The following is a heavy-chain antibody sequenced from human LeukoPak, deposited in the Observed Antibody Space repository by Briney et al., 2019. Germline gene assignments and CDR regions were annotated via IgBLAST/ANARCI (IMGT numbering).Heavy chain of an antibody. V-gene: IGHV3-7*03. Sequence: GGSLRLSCAASGFTFSSYWMSWVRQAPGKGLEWVPNIKQDGSEKYYVDSVKGRFTISRDNAKNSLYLQMNSLRAEDTAVYYCARNRLPYYYGSGSPYEAFDPWGQGTLVTVSS. J-gene: IGHJ5*02. CDR2: IKQDGSEK. CDR1: GFTFSSYW. CDR3: ARNRLPYYYGSGSPYEAFDP. D-gene: IGHD3-10*01.